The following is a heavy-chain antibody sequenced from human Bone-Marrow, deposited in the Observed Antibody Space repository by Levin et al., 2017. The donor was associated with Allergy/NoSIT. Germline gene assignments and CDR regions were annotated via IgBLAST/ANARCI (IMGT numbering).Heavy chain of an antibody. J-gene: IGHJ4*02. CDR2: ISSSGSTI. V-gene: IGHV3-48*03. Sequence: LSLTCAASGFTFSSYEMNWVRQAPGKGLEWVSYISSSGSTIYYADSVKGRFTISRDNAKNSLYLQMNSLRAEDTAVYYCAREPGYCTNGVCYTDGSDYWGQGTMVTGSS. D-gene: IGHD2-8*01. CDR3: AREPGYCTNGVCYTDGSDY. CDR1: GFTFSSYE.